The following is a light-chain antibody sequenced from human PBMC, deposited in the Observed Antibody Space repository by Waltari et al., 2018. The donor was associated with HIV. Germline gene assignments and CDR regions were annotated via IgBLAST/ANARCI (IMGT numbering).Light chain of an antibody. V-gene: IGLV2-23*02. J-gene: IGLJ1*01. CDR2: EVS. CDR3: CSYAATSPFV. CDR1: SSDVGSYNL. Sequence: QSALTQPASVSGSPGQSITISCTGTSSDVGSYNLVSWYQQYPGKSPKLMIYEVSKRPSGVSNRFSGSKAGNTSALTIVGLQAEDEADYYCCSYAATSPFVFGTGTKVTVL.